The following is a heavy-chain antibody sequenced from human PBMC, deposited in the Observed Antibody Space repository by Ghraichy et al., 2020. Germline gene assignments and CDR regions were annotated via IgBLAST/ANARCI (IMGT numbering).Heavy chain of an antibody. Sequence: SQTLSLTCAVYGGSFSGYYWSWIRQPPGKGLEWIGEINHSGSTNYNPSLKSRVTISVDTSKNQFSLKLSSVTAADTAVYYCARHRVFGVVIIKRGSFDYWGQGTLVTVSS. CDR2: INHSGST. CDR1: GGSFSGYY. CDR3: ARHRVFGVVIIKRGSFDY. V-gene: IGHV4-34*01. D-gene: IGHD3-3*01. J-gene: IGHJ4*02.